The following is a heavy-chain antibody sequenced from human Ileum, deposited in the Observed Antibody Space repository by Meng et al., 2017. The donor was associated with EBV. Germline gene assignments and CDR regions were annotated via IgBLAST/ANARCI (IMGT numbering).Heavy chain of an antibody. J-gene: IGHJ4*02. CDR2: INSNTGNS. CDR1: GYTFRSHA. V-gene: IGHV7-4-1*02. Sequence: VRRVQPGSEWRKPGASVKVSCKASGYTFRSHAMSWVRQAPGQGLEWMGWINSNTGNSTYAQGFTGRFVFSLDTSVSTAYLHINSLKTEDTAVYYCAREVGQGWYYFDYWGQGTLVTVSS. CDR3: AREVGQGWYYFDY. D-gene: IGHD6-19*01.